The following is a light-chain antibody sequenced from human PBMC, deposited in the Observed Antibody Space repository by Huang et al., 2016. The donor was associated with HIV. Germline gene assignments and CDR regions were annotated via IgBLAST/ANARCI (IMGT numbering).Light chain of an antibody. CDR1: WSVSSN. CDR2: GSS. Sequence: IVMTQSPATLSVSPGERVTLSCSANWSVSSNLAWYQQRPGQAPRLLIYGSSTRAPGIPARFSGSGSGTDFSLTISSLQSEDFALYYCHQYNNWLLSFGGGTRVDI. V-gene: IGKV3-15*01. CDR3: HQYNNWLLS. J-gene: IGKJ4*01.